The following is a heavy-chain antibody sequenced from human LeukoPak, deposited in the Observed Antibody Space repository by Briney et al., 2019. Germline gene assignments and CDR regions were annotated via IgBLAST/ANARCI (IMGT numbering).Heavy chain of an antibody. CDR2: IYTSGST. CDR3: ARLNPRTYYDFWSGGGFDY. Sequence: SETLSLTWTVSGGSISSYYWSWIRQPPGKGLEWIGYIYTSGSTNYNPSLKSRVTISVDTSKNQFSLKLSSVTAADTAVYYCARLNPRTYYDFWSGGGFDYWGQGTLVTVSS. CDR1: GGSISSYY. J-gene: IGHJ4*02. D-gene: IGHD3-3*01. V-gene: IGHV4-4*09.